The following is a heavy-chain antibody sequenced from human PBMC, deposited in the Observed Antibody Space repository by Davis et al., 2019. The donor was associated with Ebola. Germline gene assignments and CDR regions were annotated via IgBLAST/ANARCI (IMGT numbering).Heavy chain of an antibody. CDR3: ARGRGGYITHNYYYAMDV. J-gene: IGHJ6*02. CDR2: INHSGST. Sequence: PSETLSLTCAVYDGSFSAYYWSWIRQPPGKGLEWIGEINHSGSTNYNPSLLSRVTISVNTSKNQFSLRPSSVTAADTAVYYCARGRGGYITHNYYYAMDVWGQGTTVTVSS. V-gene: IGHV4-34*01. D-gene: IGHD5-12*01. CDR1: DGSFSAYY.